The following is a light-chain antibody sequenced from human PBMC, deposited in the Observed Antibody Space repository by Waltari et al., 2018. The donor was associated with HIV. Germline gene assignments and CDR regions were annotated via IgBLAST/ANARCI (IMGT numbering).Light chain of an antibody. CDR1: RSVFYSSKNRNY. V-gene: IGKV4-1*01. CDR2: WES. J-gene: IGKJ1*01. CDR3: QQYYSFPAT. Sequence: DIVMSQSPDSLAVSLGERAPINCQSGRSVFYSSKNRNYLAWYQHKPRQPPKLLISWESTRESGVPGRFSGSGSGTNCTLTRSRLQAEDVAFYYCQQYYSFPATFGQGTKVEIK.